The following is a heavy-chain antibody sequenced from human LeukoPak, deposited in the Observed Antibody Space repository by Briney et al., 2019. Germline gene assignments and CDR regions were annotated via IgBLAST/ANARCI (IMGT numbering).Heavy chain of an antibody. Sequence: GESLKVSCKGSGYSFTSYWIGWVRQMPGKGLEWMGIIYPGDSDTRYSPSFQGQVTISADKSISTAYLQWSSLKASDTAMYYCARNYGTALTGIAFDIWGQGTMATVSS. D-gene: IGHD7-27*01. V-gene: IGHV5-51*01. CDR2: IYPGDSDT. J-gene: IGHJ3*02. CDR3: ARNYGTALTGIAFDI. CDR1: GYSFTSYW.